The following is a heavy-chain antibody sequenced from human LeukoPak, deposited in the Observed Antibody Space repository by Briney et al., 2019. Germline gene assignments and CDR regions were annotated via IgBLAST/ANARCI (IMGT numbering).Heavy chain of an antibody. CDR2: INGDGTST. CDR3: ARDRSYAMEV. CDR1: GFTFSPYW. Sequence: GGSLRLSCVASGFTFSPYWMHWVRQAPGKGLVCVSHINGDGTSTNYADSVEGRFTISRDNAKNTVYLEMNSLRADDTAVYYCARDRSYAMEVWGQGTTVAVSS. J-gene: IGHJ6*02. V-gene: IGHV3-74*01.